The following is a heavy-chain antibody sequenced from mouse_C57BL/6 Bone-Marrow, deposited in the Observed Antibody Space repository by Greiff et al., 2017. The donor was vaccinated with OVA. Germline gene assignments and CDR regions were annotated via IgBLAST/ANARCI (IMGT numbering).Heavy chain of an antibody. CDR1: GYTFTSYD. CDR2: IDPANGNT. CDR3: ALSNYVDY. Sequence: EVQLQQSGPELVKPGASVKLSCKASGYTFTSYDINWVKQRPGQGLEWIGRIDPANGNTKYAPKFQGKATITADTSSNTAYLQLSSLTSEDTAIYYCALSNYVDYWGQGTTLTVSS. J-gene: IGHJ2*01. D-gene: IGHD1-1*01. V-gene: IGHV14-3*01.